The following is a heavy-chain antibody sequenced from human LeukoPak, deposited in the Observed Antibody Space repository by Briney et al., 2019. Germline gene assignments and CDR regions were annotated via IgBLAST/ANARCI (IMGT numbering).Heavy chain of an antibody. J-gene: IGHJ4*02. CDR3: ARDPGYSYGYDY. CDR1: GGSVSSGSYY. Sequence: PSETLSLTCTVSGGSVSSGSYYWSWIRQPPGKGLEWIGYIYYSGSTNYNPSLKSRVTISVDTSKNQFSLKLSSVTAADTAVYYCARDPGYSYGYDYWGQGTLVTVSS. CDR2: IYYSGST. V-gene: IGHV4-61*01. D-gene: IGHD5-18*01.